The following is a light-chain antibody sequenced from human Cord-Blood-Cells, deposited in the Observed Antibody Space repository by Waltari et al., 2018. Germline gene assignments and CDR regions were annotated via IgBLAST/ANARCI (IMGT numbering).Light chain of an antibody. J-gene: IGLJ3*02. V-gene: IGLV3-19*01. CDR1: SVRGHY. CDR2: GKN. Sequence: SSELTEKLAASVALGQLVRITCQGDSVRGHYVSWYQQKPGQAPVLVIYGKNNRPSGIPDRFSGSSSGNTASLTITGAQAEDEADYYCNSRDSSGNHLVFGGGTKLAVL. CDR3: NSRDSSGNHLV.